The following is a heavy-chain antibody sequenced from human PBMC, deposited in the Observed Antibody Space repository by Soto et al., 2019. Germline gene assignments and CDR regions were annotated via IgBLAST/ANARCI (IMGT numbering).Heavy chain of an antibody. CDR2: TNPNGGVT. CDR1: GETFNDYF. V-gene: IGHV1-2*04. D-gene: IGHD5-12*01. J-gene: IGHJ6*03. CDR3: ARESGGATATLDYYYFYMDV. Sequence: QVQLVQSGAEVKKPGPPVTAPCRSSGETFNDYFITGVRQAPGQGLEWMGWTNPNGGVTKYAQKFQGWVSMTRDTSIRTVYMELSRLRSDDTAVYYCARESGGATATLDYYYFYMDVWGTGTTVTVSS.